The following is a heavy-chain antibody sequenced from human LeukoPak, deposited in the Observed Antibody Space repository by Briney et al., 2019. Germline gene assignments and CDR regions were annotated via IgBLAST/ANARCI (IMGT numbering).Heavy chain of an antibody. CDR1: GGSFSGYY. CDR2: INHSGST. J-gene: IGHJ6*02. Sequence: SETLSLTCAVYGGSFSGYYWSWIRQPPGKGLEWIGEINHSGSTNYNPSLKSRVTISVDTSKNQFSLKLSSVTAADTAVYYCARGNSGSQGRTKYYYYGMDVWGQGTTVTVSS. CDR3: ARGNSGSQGRTKYYYYGMDV. D-gene: IGHD5-12*01. V-gene: IGHV4-34*01.